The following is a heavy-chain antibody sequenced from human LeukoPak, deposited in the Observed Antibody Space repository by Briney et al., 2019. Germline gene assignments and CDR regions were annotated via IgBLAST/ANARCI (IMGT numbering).Heavy chain of an antibody. D-gene: IGHD6-13*01. CDR3: ARVNIAAAGTLFDY. CDR2: IDWDDDK. Sequence: ESGPALVKPTQTLTLTCTFSGFSLSTSGMCVSWIRQPPGKALEWPARIDWDDDKYYITSLKTRLTISKDTSKNQVVLTMTNMDPVDTATYYCARVNIAAAGTLFDYWGQGTLVTVSS. V-gene: IGHV2-70*11. J-gene: IGHJ4*02. CDR1: GFSLSTSGMC.